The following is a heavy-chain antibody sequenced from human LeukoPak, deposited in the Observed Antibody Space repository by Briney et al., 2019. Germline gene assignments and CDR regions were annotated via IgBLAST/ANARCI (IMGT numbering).Heavy chain of an antibody. CDR1: GYTFTSYD. J-gene: IGHJ3*02. D-gene: IGHD6-13*01. CDR2: MNPNSGNT. Sequence: ASVKVSCKASGYTFTSYDINWVRQATGQGLAWMGWMNPNSGNTGYAQKFQGRVTMTRNTSISTAYMELSSLRSEDTAVYYCARTYSGYSSSWYSNGRDAFDIWGQGTMVTVSS. V-gene: IGHV1-8*01. CDR3: ARTYSGYSSSWYSNGRDAFDI.